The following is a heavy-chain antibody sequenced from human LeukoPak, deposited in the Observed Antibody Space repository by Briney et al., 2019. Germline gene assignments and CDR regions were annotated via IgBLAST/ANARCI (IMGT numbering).Heavy chain of an antibody. J-gene: IGHJ4*02. CDR3: ARDSFETDIDY. CDR1: GFSFSRYW. Sequence: GGSRRLSCVASGFSFSRYWMSWVRQAPGKGLEWVANIKEDGSEQYYADSLKGRFTISRDNVKNSLYLHINSLRAEDAAVYYCARDSFETDIDYWGQGTLVTVSS. D-gene: IGHD1-14*01. V-gene: IGHV3-7*01. CDR2: IKEDGSEQ.